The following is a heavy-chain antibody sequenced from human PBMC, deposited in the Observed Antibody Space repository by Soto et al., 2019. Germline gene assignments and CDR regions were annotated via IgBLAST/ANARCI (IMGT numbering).Heavy chain of an antibody. CDR3: AASGSYYDFWSGYLDY. V-gene: IGHV1-69*02. J-gene: IGHJ4*02. CDR1: GGTFSSYT. D-gene: IGHD3-3*01. CDR2: IIPILGIA. Sequence: SVKVSCKASGGTFSSYTISWVRQAPGQGLEWMGRIIPILGIANYAQKFQGRVTITADKSTSTAYMELSSLRSEDTAVYYCAASGSYYDFWSGYLDYWGQGTLVTVSS.